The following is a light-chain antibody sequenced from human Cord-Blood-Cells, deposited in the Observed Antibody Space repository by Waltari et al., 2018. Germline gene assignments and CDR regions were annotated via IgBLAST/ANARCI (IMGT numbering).Light chain of an antibody. CDR1: SSNIGAGYD. V-gene: IGLV1-40*01. CDR3: QSYDSSLSGSV. Sequence: QSVLTQPPSVSGAPGQRVTISCTGSSSNIGAGYDVHWYQQLPGTAPKLLIYGNSNRPSGFPDRFSGSKSGTSASLAITGLQAEDEADYDCQSYDSSLSGSVFGGGTKLTVL. J-gene: IGLJ3*02. CDR2: GNS.